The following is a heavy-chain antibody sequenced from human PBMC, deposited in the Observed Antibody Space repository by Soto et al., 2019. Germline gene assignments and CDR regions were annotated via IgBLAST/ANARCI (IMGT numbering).Heavy chain of an antibody. CDR1: GGSIRSNNW. J-gene: IGHJ4*02. CDR2: IYHSGVT. D-gene: IGHD3-16*01. V-gene: IGHV4-4*02. Sequence: PSETLSLTCAVSGGSIRSNNWWSWVRQPPGKGLEWIGQIYHSGVTNYNPSLKSRVTISVDKSKNQFSLKLSSLTAADTAVYYCARISAYHFDYWGQGTLVTDSS. CDR3: ARISAYHFDY.